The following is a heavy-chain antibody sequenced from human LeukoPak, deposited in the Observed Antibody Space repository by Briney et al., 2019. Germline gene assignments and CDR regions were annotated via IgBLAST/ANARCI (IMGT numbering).Heavy chain of an antibody. D-gene: IGHD5/OR15-5a*01. J-gene: IGHJ4*02. CDR2: IDPNSGGT. CDR3: ARGGRVSETATHY. Sequence: ASVKVSCKGFRYTFTDYFIHWVRQAPGQGLEWMGWIDPNSGGTNYAQKFQGRVTMTRDTSIATTYLELNRLRSDDTAVYYCARGGRVSETATHYWGQGTLVTVSS. CDR1: RYTFTDYF. V-gene: IGHV1-2*02.